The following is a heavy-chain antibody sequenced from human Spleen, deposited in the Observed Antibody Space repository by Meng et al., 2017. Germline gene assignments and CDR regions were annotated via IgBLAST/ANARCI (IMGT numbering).Heavy chain of an antibody. CDR3: ARINPDYGQNWFGP. CDR2: IYYSGTT. Sequence: HVRRRAPGPGLVKPSPTLPLTCTVSGGSLTSSAYYWNWIRQLPGKGLESIGHIYYSGTTYYNPSLKGRLTISLDTSKNQFSLTLASVTAADTAVYYCARINPDYGQNWFGPWGPGSLVTVSS. J-gene: IGHJ5*02. V-gene: IGHV4-31*03. CDR1: GGSLTSSAYY. D-gene: IGHD4-17*01.